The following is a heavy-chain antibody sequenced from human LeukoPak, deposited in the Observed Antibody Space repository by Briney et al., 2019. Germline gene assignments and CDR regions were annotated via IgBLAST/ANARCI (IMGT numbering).Heavy chain of an antibody. CDR3: ARAVGYCSGGSCHAIDDAFDI. D-gene: IGHD2-15*01. CDR2: IYYSGST. CDR1: GGSISSGGYY. J-gene: IGHJ3*02. V-gene: IGHV4-31*03. Sequence: SQTLSLTCTVSGGSISSGGYYWSWTRQHPGKGLEWIGYIYYSGSTYYNPSLKSRVTISVATSKDQFSLKLSSVTAADTAVYYCARAVGYCSGGSCHAIDDAFDIWGQGTMVTVSS.